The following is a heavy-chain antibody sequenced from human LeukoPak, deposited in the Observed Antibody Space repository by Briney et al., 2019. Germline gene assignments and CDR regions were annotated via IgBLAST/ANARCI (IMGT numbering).Heavy chain of an antibody. CDR3: ARISGPGAFDI. CDR1: GFSLSTSGVR. J-gene: IGHJ3*02. Sequence: SGPTLVNPTQTLTLTCTFSGFSLSTSGVRVSWIRQPPGKALEWLARIDWDDDKFYSTSLKSRLTISKDTSKNQVVLTMTIMDPVDTATYYCARISGPGAFDIWGQGTMVTVSS. V-gene: IGHV2-70*04. D-gene: IGHD6-25*01. CDR2: IDWDDDK.